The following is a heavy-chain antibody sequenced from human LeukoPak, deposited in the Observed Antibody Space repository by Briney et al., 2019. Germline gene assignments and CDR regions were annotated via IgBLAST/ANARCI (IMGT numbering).Heavy chain of an antibody. CDR2: ISYDGSNK. V-gene: IGHV3-30*18. D-gene: IGHD1-26*01. CDR3: AKDRGVGATRMSVGYYYGMDV. CDR1: GFTFSSYG. J-gene: IGHJ6*02. Sequence: GGSLRLSCAASGFTFSSYGMHWVRQAPGKGLEWVAVISYDGSNKYYADSVKGRFTISRDNSKNTLYLRMNSLRAEDTAVYYCAKDRGVGATRMSVGYYYGMDVWGQGTTVTVSS.